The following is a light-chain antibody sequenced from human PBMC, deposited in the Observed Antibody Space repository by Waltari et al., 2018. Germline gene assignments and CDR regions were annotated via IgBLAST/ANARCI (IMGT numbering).Light chain of an antibody. CDR1: RLACNS. CDR2: DDT. Sequence: YVLTQPPSVSVAPGQTAMLTCGGSRLACNSVQWYQRKQGLAPVLVGDDDTDRPSVIPERFSGSKSGNTATLTISRVEVGDEGDYYCQVWDHDSDRGVFGGGTNLTVL. J-gene: IGLJ3*02. V-gene: IGLV3-21*02. CDR3: QVWDHDSDRGV.